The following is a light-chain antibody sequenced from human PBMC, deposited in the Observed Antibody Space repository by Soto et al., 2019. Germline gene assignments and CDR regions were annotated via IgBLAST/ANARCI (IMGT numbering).Light chain of an antibody. Sequence: EIVLTQSPGTLSLSPGESATLSCRASQSVSSSYLSWFQQKHRQAPLLLIYGASSRATGIAARLSGSGSGTDVTLPISSLEADDVAVDYCQHYGRTPPYTFGQGTKLEIK. V-gene: IGKV3-20*01. CDR2: GAS. CDR3: QHYGRTPPYT. CDR1: QSVSSSY. J-gene: IGKJ2*01.